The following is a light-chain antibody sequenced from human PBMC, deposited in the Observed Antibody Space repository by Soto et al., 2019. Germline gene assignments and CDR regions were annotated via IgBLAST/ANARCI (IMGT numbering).Light chain of an antibody. CDR2: DVS. J-gene: IGLJ3*02. CDR1: SSDVGAYDH. Sequence: QSVLTQPRSVSGSPGQSVTISCTGTSSDVGAYDHVSWYQHHPGKAPKLMIYDVSKRPSGVPDRFSGSKSGNTASLTISGLQAEEEADYYCSSYAGSSTWVFGGGTKLTVL. V-gene: IGLV2-11*01. CDR3: SSYAGSSTWV.